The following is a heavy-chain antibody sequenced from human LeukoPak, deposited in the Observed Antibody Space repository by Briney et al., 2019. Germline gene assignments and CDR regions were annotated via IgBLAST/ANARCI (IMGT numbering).Heavy chain of an antibody. D-gene: IGHD6-19*01. CDR1: GFTFDDYA. J-gene: IGHJ4*02. V-gene: IGHV3-9*03. CDR3: AKGGSSGWYGGYFDY. Sequence: GGSLRLSCAASGFTFDDYAMHWVRQAPGNGLDWVSGISWNSGSIGYADSVKGRFTISRDNAKNSLYLQMNSLRAEDMALYYCAKGGSSGWYGGYFDYWGQGTLVTVSS. CDR2: ISWNSGSI.